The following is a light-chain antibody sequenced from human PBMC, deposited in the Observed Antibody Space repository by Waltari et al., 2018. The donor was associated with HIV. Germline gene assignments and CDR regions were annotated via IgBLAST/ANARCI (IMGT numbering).Light chain of an antibody. CDR2: KDT. CDR3: QSSDDSRPWI. J-gene: IGLJ2*01. Sequence: SELPQAPSMSVSPGQTAKIPCSGDVLAKQYAHWYQQKPGQAPVLVMSKDTERPSEIPERFSGSSSGTTVTLTISGVQAEDEADYHCQSSDDSRPWIFGGGTKMTVL. CDR1: VLAKQY. V-gene: IGLV3-25*03.